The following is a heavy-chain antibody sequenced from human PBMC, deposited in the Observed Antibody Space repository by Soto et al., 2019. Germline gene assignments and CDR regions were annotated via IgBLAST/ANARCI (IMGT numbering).Heavy chain of an antibody. CDR1: GGSISSSSYY. D-gene: IGHD2-15*01. V-gene: IGHV4-39*01. CDR2: IYYSGST. Sequence: QLQLQESGPGLVKPSETLSLTCTVSGGSISSSSYYWGWIRQPPGKGLEWIGSIYYSGSTYYNPSLKRRVPISVDTSKNQFSLKLSSVTAADTAVYYCASLVRSGGSFDIWGQGTMVTVSS. CDR3: ASLVRSGGSFDI. J-gene: IGHJ3*02.